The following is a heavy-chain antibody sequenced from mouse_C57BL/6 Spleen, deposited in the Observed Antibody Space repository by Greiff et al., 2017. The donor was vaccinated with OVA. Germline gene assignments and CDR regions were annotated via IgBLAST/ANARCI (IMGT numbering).Heavy chain of an antibody. J-gene: IGHJ2*01. CDR3: ARHEDRMSNYFDD. Sequence: VQLQQSGAELVKPGASVKLSCKASGYTFTGYSMHWVKQRSGQGLEWIGWFYPGGGGIKYNEKFKDKATLTADKSSSTVYMELSRMTSEDSAVYFCARHEDRMSNYFDDWGKGTTLTVSS. CDR2: FYPGGGGI. V-gene: IGHV1-62-2*01. D-gene: IGHD5-1*01. CDR1: GYTFTGYS.